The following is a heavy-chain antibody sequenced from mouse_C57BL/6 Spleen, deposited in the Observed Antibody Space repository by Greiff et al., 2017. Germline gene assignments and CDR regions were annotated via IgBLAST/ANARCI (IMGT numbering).Heavy chain of an antibody. Sequence: QVQLQQPGAELVRPGSSVKLSCKASGYTFTSYWMDWVKQRPGQGLEWIGNIYPSDSETHYNQKFKDKATLTVDKSSSTAYMQLSSLTSEYSAVYYCARGVLDDYDGFAYWGQGTLVTVSA. CDR3: ARGVLDDYDGFAY. J-gene: IGHJ3*01. CDR2: IYPSDSET. CDR1: GYTFTSYW. V-gene: IGHV1-61*01. D-gene: IGHD2-4*01.